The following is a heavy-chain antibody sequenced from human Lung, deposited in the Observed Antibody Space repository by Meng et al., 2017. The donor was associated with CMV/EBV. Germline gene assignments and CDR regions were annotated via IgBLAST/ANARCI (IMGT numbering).Heavy chain of an antibody. CDR2: ISGSGGST. CDR1: GYTFSSYS. CDR3: VKGWQNLGDY. Sequence: GGSXRLSCRASGYTFSSYSMSWVRQAPGKGLEWVSSISGSGGSTYSADSVKGRLTISGDNSESTLYLQMNSLTAEDTAIYYCVKGWQNLGDYWGQGTLVTVSS. D-gene: IGHD7-27*01. V-gene: IGHV3-23*01. J-gene: IGHJ4*02.